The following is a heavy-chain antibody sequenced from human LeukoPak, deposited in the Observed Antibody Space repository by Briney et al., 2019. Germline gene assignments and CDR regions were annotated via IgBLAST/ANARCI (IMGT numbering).Heavy chain of an antibody. CDR2: INNVASHI. V-gene: IGHV3-21*04. D-gene: IGHD6-13*01. J-gene: IGHJ4*02. CDR3: TKDITAGGLDY. CDR1: GFTFSDSA. Sequence: PGGSLRLSCAASGFTFSDSAMNWVRQAPGKGLEWVSSINNVASHIYYADSVKGRFTISRDNAKNSLYLQMNSLRTDDTALYYCTKDITAGGLDYWGQGTLVTVSS.